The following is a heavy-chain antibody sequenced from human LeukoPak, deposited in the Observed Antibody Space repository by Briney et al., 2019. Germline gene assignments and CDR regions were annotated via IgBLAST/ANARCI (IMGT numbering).Heavy chain of an antibody. D-gene: IGHD1-1*01. CDR3: ARDRTNDPYDAFDI. J-gene: IGHJ3*02. CDR1: GVSISSSSYN. Sequence: KPSETLSLTCTVSGVSISSSSYNWGWIRQPPGKRLECIGSIYYSGSTYYNPSLKSRVTISVDTSKNQFSLKLSSVTAADTAVYYCARDRTNDPYDAFDIWGHGTMVTVSS. CDR2: IYYSGST. V-gene: IGHV4-39*07.